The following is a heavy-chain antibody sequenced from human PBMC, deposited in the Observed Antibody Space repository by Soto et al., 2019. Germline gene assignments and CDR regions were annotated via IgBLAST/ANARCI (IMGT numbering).Heavy chain of an antibody. D-gene: IGHD3-10*01. V-gene: IGHV5-10-1*01. CDR2: IDPRDSYT. CDR1: GYNLTTNW. J-gene: IGHJ4*02. CDR3: ARHGGILGSAPEYYDF. Sequence: GEXLKISCQASGYNLTTNWITWVRQKPGEGLEWMGRIDPRDSYTHASTSFQDHVTFSVDKSINTAYLQWSSLKASDTAIYYCARHGGILGSAPEYYDFWGQGTLVTVSS.